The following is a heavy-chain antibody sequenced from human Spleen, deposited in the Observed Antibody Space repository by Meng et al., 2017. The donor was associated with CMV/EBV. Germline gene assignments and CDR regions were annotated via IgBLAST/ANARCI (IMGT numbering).Heavy chain of an antibody. J-gene: IGHJ6*02. CDR2: IYPGDSDT. CDR3: ARQTMDCSSTSCYELPSGMDV. Sequence: GESLKISCKASGYTFPNYWIGWVRQVPGKGLEWMGVIYPGDSDTRYSPSFQGQVTISADKSTSTAYLQWSSLKASDTAMYYCARQTMDCSSTSCYELPSGMDVWGQGTTVTV. CDR1: GYTFPNYW. V-gene: IGHV5-51*01. D-gene: IGHD2-2*01.